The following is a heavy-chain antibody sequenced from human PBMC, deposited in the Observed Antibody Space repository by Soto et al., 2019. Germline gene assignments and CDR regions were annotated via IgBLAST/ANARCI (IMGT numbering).Heavy chain of an antibody. Sequence: QVQLVQSGAEVKKPGASVKVSCKASGYTFTSYGIHWVRQAPGQGLEWMGGIDGGSGNTKYSPKIQRRVTVTRDTSASTAYMALSSLRSEHTAVYYCARDRVLYGLFDYWGQGTLVTVS. CDR1: GYTFTSYG. D-gene: IGHD3-10*01. J-gene: IGHJ4*02. V-gene: IGHV1-3*01. CDR2: IDGGSGNT. CDR3: ARDRVLYGLFDY.